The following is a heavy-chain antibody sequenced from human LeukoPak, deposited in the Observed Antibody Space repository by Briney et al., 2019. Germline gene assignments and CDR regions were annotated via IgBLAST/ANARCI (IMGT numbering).Heavy chain of an antibody. CDR2: INPNSGGT. CDR1: GYTFTGYY. V-gene: IGHV1-2*02. J-gene: IGHJ4*02. CDR3: ARGSPYYHDSSGQVDY. D-gene: IGHD3-22*01. Sequence: ASVKVSCKASGYTFTGYYMHWVRQAPGQGLEWMGWINPNSGGTNYAQKFQGRVTMTRDTSISTAYMELSRLRSDDTAVYYCARGSPYYHDSSGQVDYWGQGTLVTVSS.